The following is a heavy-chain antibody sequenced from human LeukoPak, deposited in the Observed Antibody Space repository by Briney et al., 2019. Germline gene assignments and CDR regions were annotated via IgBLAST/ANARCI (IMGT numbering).Heavy chain of an antibody. CDR3: RAGPTY. D-gene: IGHD6-19*01. J-gene: IGHJ4*02. CDR2: ISYDGSNK. V-gene: IGHV3-30*01. Sequence: PGGSLRLSCAASGFTFSSYAMHWVRQAPGKGLEWVAVISYDGSNKYYADSVKGRFTISRDNSKNTLYLQMNSLRAEDTAVYYCRAGPTYRGQGTLVTVSS. CDR1: GFTFSSYA.